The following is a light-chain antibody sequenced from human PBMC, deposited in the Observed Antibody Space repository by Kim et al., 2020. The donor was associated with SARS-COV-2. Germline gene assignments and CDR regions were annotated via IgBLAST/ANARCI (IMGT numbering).Light chain of an antibody. Sequence: QSALTQPASVSGSPGQSITISCTGTTSDVGNYNFVSWYRQHPGEAPQLLIYEVAKRPSGVSSRFSGSKSGNTASLTISGLHVEDEADYHCSSYAGGSTVVFGGGTKLTVL. V-gene: IGLV2-23*02. CDR3: SSYAGGSTVV. CDR2: EVA. J-gene: IGLJ3*02. CDR1: TSDVGNYNF.